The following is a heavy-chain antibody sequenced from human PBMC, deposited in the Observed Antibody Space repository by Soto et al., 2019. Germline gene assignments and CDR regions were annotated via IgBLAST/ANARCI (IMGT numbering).Heavy chain of an antibody. V-gene: IGHV1-69*01. CDR2: IIPVFGTT. CDR3: SISNSYGRGDF. CDR1: GGTLNSYT. Sequence: QVQLVQSGAEVKKPGSSVRVSCKASGGTLNSYTISWVRQAPGQGLEWMGGIIPVFGTTDYAQKFQGRVTTTADQSTGTAYMDPFRPRSEDTAIYYCSISNSYGRGDFWGQGTLVTVSS. J-gene: IGHJ4*02. D-gene: IGHD1-1*01.